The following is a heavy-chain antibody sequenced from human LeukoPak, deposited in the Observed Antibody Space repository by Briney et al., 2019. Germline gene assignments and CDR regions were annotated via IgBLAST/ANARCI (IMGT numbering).Heavy chain of an antibody. CDR1: GFTFSSYG. D-gene: IGHD3-10*01. CDR2: ISSSSSYI. V-gene: IGHV3-21*01. J-gene: IGHJ4*02. Sequence: PGGSLRLSCAASGFTFSSYGMNWVRQAPGKGLEWVSSISSSSSYIYYADSVKGRFTISRDNAKNSLYLQMNSLRAEDTAVYYCARDTISGSSDLPDYWGQGTLVTVSS. CDR3: ARDTISGSSDLPDY.